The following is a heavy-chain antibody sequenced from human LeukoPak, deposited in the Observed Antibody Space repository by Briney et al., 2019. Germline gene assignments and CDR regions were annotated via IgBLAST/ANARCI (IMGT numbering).Heavy chain of an antibody. Sequence: ASVKVSCKASGYTFTGYYMHWVRQAPGQGLEWMGWINPNSGGTNYAQKFQGRVTITADTSTDTAYMELSSLRSEDTAVYYCATGGIAAAGQLDYWGQGTLVTVSS. CDR3: ATGGIAAAGQLDY. CDR2: INPNSGGT. J-gene: IGHJ4*02. D-gene: IGHD6-13*01. CDR1: GYTFTGYY. V-gene: IGHV1-2*02.